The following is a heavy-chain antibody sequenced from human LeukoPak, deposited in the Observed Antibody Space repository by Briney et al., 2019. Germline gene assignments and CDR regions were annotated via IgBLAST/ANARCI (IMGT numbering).Heavy chain of an antibody. CDR2: IIPIFGIA. V-gene: IGHV1-69*04. Sequence: ASVKVSCKACGGNFSSYAISWVRQAPGQGLEWMGRIIPIFGIANYAQKFQGRVTITADKSTSTAYMELSSLRSEDTAVYYCARGMVATVTRHNNWFDPWGQGTLVTVSS. CDR1: GGNFSSYA. CDR3: ARGMVATVTRHNNWFDP. D-gene: IGHD5-12*01. J-gene: IGHJ5*02.